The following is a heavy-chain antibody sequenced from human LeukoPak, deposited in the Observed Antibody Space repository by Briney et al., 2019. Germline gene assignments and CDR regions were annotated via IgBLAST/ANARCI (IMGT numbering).Heavy chain of an antibody. J-gene: IGHJ4*02. Sequence: GGSLRLSCAASGFTFSSYSMNWVRQAPGKGLEWVSSISSSSSYIYYADSVKGRFTISRDNAKNSLYLQMNSLRAEDTAVYYCARQYCSGGSCYPGEYYFDYWGQGTLVTVSS. CDR2: ISSSSSYI. CDR1: GFTFSSYS. V-gene: IGHV3-21*01. CDR3: ARQYCSGGSCYPGEYYFDY. D-gene: IGHD2-15*01.